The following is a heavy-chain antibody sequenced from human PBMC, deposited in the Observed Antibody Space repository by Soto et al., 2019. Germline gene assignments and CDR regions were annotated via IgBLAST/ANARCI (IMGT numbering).Heavy chain of an antibody. J-gene: IGHJ4*02. D-gene: IGHD1-7*01. Sequence: EVQLLESGGGLVQPGGSLRLSCAASEFTFRSYGMTWVRQAPGKGLEWVSFSSATGSGTYYADSVKGRFTISRDNSKNTLYLQMTSLRADDTAVYYCAKDRRAGGNYGFYSDFWGQGALVIVSS. CDR2: SSATGSGT. V-gene: IGHV3-23*01. CDR3: AKDRRAGGNYGFYSDF. CDR1: EFTFRSYG.